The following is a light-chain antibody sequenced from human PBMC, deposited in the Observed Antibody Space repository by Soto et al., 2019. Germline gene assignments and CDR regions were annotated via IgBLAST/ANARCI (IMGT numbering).Light chain of an antibody. CDR2: GAS. J-gene: IGKJ1*01. Sequence: EDVLTQSPGTLSLSPGERATLSCRASQSVSSTYLAWYQQKPGQTPRLLFYGASTRATGIPDRFSGSGSGTEFTLTISRLEPEDSAVYYCQQFYSSPRTFGQGTKVELK. CDR3: QQFYSSPRT. CDR1: QSVSSTY. V-gene: IGKV3-20*01.